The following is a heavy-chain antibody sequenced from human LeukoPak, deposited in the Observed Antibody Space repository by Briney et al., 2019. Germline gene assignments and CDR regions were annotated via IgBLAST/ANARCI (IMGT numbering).Heavy chain of an antibody. CDR3: AREPSGYDS. J-gene: IGHJ5*02. Sequence: ASVKVSCKSSGYTFTNYYMHSVRQAPGQGLEWMGIINPSGGSTNYEQKFQGRATMTRDTSTNTVYMELSSLRSEDTAVYYCAREPSGYDSWGQGTLVTVSS. V-gene: IGHV1-46*01. CDR1: GYTFTNYY. D-gene: IGHD5-12*01. CDR2: INPSGGST.